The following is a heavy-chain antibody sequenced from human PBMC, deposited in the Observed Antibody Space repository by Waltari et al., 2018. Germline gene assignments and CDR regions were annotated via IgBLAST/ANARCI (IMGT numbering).Heavy chain of an antibody. D-gene: IGHD3-10*01. CDR2: IDPEDGET. Sequence: EVQLVQSGAEVKKPGTTVKISCKVSGYTFTDYEMHWVRQAPGKGLEWMGLIDPEDGETKYAEKCQGRVAITADTSKDTAYMEMSSLRSEDTAVYYCARQWVRELFNYWGQGTLVTVSS. CDR3: ARQWVRELFNY. V-gene: IGHV1-69-2*01. J-gene: IGHJ4*02. CDR1: GYTFTDYE.